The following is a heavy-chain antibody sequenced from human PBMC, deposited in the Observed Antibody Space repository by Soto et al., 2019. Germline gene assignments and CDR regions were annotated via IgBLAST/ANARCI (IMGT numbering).Heavy chain of an antibody. Sequence: SETLSLTCAVYGGSFSDYYWTWIRQPPGKGLEWIGEIKHSGTTTHNPSLKSRVTMSVDTSKNQFSLNLTPATAADTAIYYCARGGRLRSPFGYWGQGILVTVSS. CDR1: GGSFSDYY. D-gene: IGHD4-17*01. J-gene: IGHJ4*02. V-gene: IGHV4-34*01. CDR2: IKHSGTT. CDR3: ARGGRLRSPFGY.